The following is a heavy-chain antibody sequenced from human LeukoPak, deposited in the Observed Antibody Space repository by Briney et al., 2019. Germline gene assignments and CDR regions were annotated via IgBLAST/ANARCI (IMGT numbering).Heavy chain of an antibody. V-gene: IGHV1-8*01. D-gene: IGHD3-10*01. CDR2: MNPNSGNT. CDR1: GYTFTSYD. Sequence: SVKVSCKASGYTFTSYDINWVRQATGQGLEWMGWMNPNSGNTVYAQKFQGRVTVTRNTSISTAYMELSSLRSEDTAVYYCAREDYCGFDPWGQETLITVAS. J-gene: IGHJ5*02. CDR3: AREDYCGFDP.